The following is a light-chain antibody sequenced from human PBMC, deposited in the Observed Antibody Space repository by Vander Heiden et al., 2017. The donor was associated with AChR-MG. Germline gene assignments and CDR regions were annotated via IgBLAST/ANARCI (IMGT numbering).Light chain of an antibody. Sequence: VIWLTQSPSLLSASTGDSVSISCRMSHDISTHLAWYQQKPGKAPELLIYGASTLQSGVPSRFSGGGAGTDFTLTISYLQSEDFATYYCQQYYNFPYTFGQGTKLEIK. CDR3: QQYYNFPYT. J-gene: IGKJ2*01. CDR2: GAS. CDR1: HDISTH. V-gene: IGKV1D-8*03.